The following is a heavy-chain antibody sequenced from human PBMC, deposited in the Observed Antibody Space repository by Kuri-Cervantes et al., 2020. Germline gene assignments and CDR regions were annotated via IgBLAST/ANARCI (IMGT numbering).Heavy chain of an antibody. V-gene: IGHV3-33*05. CDR3: YSSSWDDY. J-gene: IGHJ4*02. CDR2: ISYDGSNK. D-gene: IGHD6-13*01. CDR1: GFTFSSYG. Sequence: GESLKISCAASGFTFSSYGMHWVRQAPGKGLEWVAVISYDGSNKYYADSVKGRFTISRGNSKNTLYLQMNSLRAEDTAVYYCYSSSWDDYWGQGTLVTVSS.